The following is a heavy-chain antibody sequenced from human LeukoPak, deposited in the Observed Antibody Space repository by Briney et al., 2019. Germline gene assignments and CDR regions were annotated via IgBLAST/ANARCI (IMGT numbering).Heavy chain of an antibody. J-gene: IGHJ4*02. CDR2: LNVNTGNT. CDR1: GYTFTTYG. Sequence: GASVKVCCKASGYTFTTYGISWVRQAPGQGLEWMGWLNVNTGNTKYAQNLQGRVTLTADTSTRTAYMDLRSLRSDDTAMYYCTRGGGNYLVDYWGQGTLVTVSS. CDR3: TRGGGNYLVDY. V-gene: IGHV1-18*01. D-gene: IGHD1-7*01.